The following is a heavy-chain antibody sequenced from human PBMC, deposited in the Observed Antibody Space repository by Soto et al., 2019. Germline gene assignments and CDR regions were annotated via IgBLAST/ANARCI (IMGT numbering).Heavy chain of an antibody. Sequence: GGSLRLSCAASGFTFSSYAMSWVRQAPGKGLEWVSAISGSGGSTYYADSVEGRFTISRDNSKNTLYLQMNSLRAEDTAVYYWAKVPNRYCISTSCPRDAFDIWGQGTMVTVSS. CDR2: ISGSGGST. D-gene: IGHD2-2*01. CDR1: GFTFSSYA. CDR3: AKVPNRYCISTSCPRDAFDI. V-gene: IGHV3-23*01. J-gene: IGHJ3*02.